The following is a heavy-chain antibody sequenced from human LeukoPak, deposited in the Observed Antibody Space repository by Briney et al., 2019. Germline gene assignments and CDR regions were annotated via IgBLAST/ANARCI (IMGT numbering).Heavy chain of an antibody. CDR2: MNPNSGNT. J-gene: IGHJ5*02. CDR3: ATRGLRRGNWFDP. CDR1: GYTFTSYD. Sequence: ASVKVSCKASGYTFTSYDINWVRQATGQGLEWMGWMNPNSGNTGYAQKFQGRVTMTRNTSISTAYMELSSLRSEDTAVYYCATRGLRRGNWFDPWGQGTLVTVSS. D-gene: IGHD4-17*01. V-gene: IGHV1-8*01.